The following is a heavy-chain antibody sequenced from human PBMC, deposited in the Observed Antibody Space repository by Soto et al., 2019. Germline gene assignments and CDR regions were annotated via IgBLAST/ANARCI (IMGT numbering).Heavy chain of an antibody. CDR1: GFTFSSYS. V-gene: IGHV3-21*01. J-gene: IGHJ5*02. CDR3: ARDKGRITMVRGGFDP. CDR2: ISSSSSYI. Sequence: PGGSLRLSCAASGFTFSSYSMNWVRQAPGKGLEWVSSISSSSSYIYYADSVKGRFTISRDNAKNSLYLQMNSLRAEDTAVYYCARDKGRITMVRGGFDPWGQRTLVTVSS. D-gene: IGHD3-10*01.